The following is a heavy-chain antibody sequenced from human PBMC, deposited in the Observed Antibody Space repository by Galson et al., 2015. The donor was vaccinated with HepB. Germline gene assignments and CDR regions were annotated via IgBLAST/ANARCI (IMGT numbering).Heavy chain of an antibody. Sequence: CAISGDSVSSNSATWNWIRRSPSRGLEWLGRTYYRSKWFNDYAVSVKSRITINPDTSKNQFSLQLNSVTPEDTAVYFCARENGGFHFWGQGTLVTVSS. D-gene: IGHD4-23*01. CDR3: ARENGGFHF. CDR1: GDSVSSNSAT. J-gene: IGHJ4*02. CDR2: TYYRSKWFN. V-gene: IGHV6-1*01.